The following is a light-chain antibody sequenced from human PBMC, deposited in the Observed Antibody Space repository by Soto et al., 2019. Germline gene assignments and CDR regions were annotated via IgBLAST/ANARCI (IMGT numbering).Light chain of an antibody. CDR2: AAS. Sequence: DIQMTQSPSSVSASVGDRVTSTCRASQGISSWVAWYQQKPGKAPNLLIYAASSLQSGVPSRFSGSGSGTEVTLTISSLQPEDFSTYYCQQADTFPLTFGGGTKVEIK. CDR3: QQADTFPLT. V-gene: IGKV1-12*01. CDR1: QGISSW. J-gene: IGKJ4*01.